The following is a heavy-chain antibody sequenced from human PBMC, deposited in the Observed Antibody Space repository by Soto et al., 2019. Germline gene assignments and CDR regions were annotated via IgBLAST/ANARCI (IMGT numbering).Heavy chain of an antibody. CDR3: ARDPGYSGSWGVFDI. D-gene: IGHD6-13*01. CDR1: GFTFSSYA. V-gene: IGHV3-30-3*01. J-gene: IGHJ3*02. Sequence: QVQLVESGGGVVQPGRSLRLSCAASGFTFSSYAMHWVRQAPGKGLEWVAVISYDGSNKYYADSVKGRFTISRDNSKNTLYLQMNSLRAEDTAVYYCARDPGYSGSWGVFDIWGQGTMVTVSS. CDR2: ISYDGSNK.